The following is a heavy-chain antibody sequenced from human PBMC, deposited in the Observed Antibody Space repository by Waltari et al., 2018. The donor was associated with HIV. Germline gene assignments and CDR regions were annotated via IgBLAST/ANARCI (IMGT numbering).Heavy chain of an antibody. CDR2: IYYSGST. D-gene: IGHD2-15*01. Sequence: QLQLQESGPGLVKPSETLSLTCTVSGGSISSSSYYWGWIRQPPGKGLEWIGSIYYSGSTYYNPSLKSRVTISVDTSKNQFSLKLSSVTAADTAVYYCARTHIVVVVAQFDPWGQGTLVTVSS. J-gene: IGHJ5*02. CDR1: GGSISSSSYY. V-gene: IGHV4-39*01. CDR3: ARTHIVVVVAQFDP.